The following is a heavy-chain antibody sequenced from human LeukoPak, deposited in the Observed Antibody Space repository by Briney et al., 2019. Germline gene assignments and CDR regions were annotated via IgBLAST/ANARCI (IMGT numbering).Heavy chain of an antibody. J-gene: IGHJ4*02. Sequence: GGSVRLSCAASGFHFGGYGMHWVRQAPGKGLEWVAYIRYNGDTIHYADSVQGRFTISRDNSKNTMYLQMNSLRAEDTAVYYCARGLLRDFWSGRSAYYFDYWGQGTLVTVSS. CDR3: ARGLLRDFWSGRSAYYFDY. D-gene: IGHD3-3*01. CDR2: IRYNGDTI. CDR1: GFHFGGYG. V-gene: IGHV3-30*02.